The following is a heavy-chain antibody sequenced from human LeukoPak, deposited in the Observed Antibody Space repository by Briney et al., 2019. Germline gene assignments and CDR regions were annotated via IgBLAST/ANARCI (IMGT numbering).Heavy chain of an antibody. V-gene: IGHV3-21*01. CDR3: ARERARAPNWFDP. J-gene: IGHJ5*02. Sequence: PGGSLRLSCAASGFTLSSYSMNWVRQAPGKGLEWVSSISSSSSYIYYADSVKGGFTISRDSAKNSLYLQMNSLRAEDTAVYYCARERARAPNWFDPWGQGTLVTVSS. CDR2: ISSSSSYI. CDR1: GFTLSSYS.